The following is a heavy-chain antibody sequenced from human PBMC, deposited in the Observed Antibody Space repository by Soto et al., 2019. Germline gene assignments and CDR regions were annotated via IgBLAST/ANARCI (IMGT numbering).Heavy chain of an antibody. D-gene: IGHD3-22*01. Sequence: QVQLQESGPGLVKPSQTLSLTCTVSGGSISSGDYYWSWIRHHPGKGLEWIGYIYSSGSTYYNPSLRSRVTISADTSKNQFSLRLSSVTAADTAVYCCVRDYDYDTSRNDAFDIWGQGTMVTVSS. V-gene: IGHV4-31*03. J-gene: IGHJ3*02. CDR2: IYSSGST. CDR3: VRDYDYDTSRNDAFDI. CDR1: GGSISSGDYY.